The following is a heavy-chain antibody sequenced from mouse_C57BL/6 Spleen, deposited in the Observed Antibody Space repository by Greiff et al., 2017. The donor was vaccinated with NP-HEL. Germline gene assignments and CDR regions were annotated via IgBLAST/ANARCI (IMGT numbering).Heavy chain of an antibody. J-gene: IGHJ1*03. D-gene: IGHD1-1*01. CDR2: INPNNGGT. Sequence: VQLQQSGPELVKPGASVKISCKASGYTFTDYYMNWVKQSHGKSLEWIGDINPNNGGTSYNQKFKGKATLTVDKSSSTAYMELRSLTSEDSAVYYCARTITTVPEYFDVWGTGTTVTVSS. V-gene: IGHV1-26*01. CDR1: GYTFTDYY. CDR3: ARTITTVPEYFDV.